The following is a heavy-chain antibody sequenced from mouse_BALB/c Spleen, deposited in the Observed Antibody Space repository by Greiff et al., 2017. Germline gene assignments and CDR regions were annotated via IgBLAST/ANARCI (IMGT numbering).Heavy chain of an antibody. CDR2: INSNGGST. V-gene: IGHV5-6-2*01. CDR3: ARQAHYYAMDY. CDR1: GFTFSSYY. Sequence: EVQVVESGGGLVKLGGSLKLSCAASGFTFSSYYMSWVRQTPEKRLELVAAINSNGGSTYYPDTVKGRFTISRDNAKNTLYLQMSSLKSEDTALYYCARQAHYYAMDYWGQGTSVTVSS. J-gene: IGHJ4*01.